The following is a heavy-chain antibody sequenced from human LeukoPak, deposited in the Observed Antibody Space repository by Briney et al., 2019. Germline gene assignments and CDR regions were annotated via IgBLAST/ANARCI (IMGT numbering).Heavy chain of an antibody. CDR2: ISPDSNYK. Sequence: PGGSLRLSCAASGFTFSTYSMNWLRLAPGKGLEWVSSISPDSNYKYYVDSVKGRFTISRDNAKSSLYLQMNSLRAEDTAVYYCARSCPGDYWGQGTLVTVSS. CDR1: GFTFSTYS. J-gene: IGHJ4*02. CDR3: ARSCPGDY. V-gene: IGHV3-21*01. D-gene: IGHD2-15*01.